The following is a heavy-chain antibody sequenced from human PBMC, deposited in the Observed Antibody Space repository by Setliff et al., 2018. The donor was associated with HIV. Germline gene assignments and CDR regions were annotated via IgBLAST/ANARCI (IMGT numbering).Heavy chain of an antibody. V-gene: IGHV4-38-2*02. D-gene: IGHD2-15*01. Sequence: SETLSLTCAVSDYSISSGYYWGWIRQPPGKGLEWIGGIYHSGSTYYNPSLKSRVTISVDTSKNHFSLKLSSVTAADTAVYYCARDDRCSGGSCYDKWGQGTLVTVSS. CDR2: IYHSGST. CDR1: DYSISSGYY. CDR3: ARDDRCSGGSCYDK. J-gene: IGHJ4*02.